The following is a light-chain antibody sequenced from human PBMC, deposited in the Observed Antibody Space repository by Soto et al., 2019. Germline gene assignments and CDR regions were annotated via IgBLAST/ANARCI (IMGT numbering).Light chain of an antibody. J-gene: IGKJ1*01. CDR1: QSVSNDY. CDR2: GAS. V-gene: IGKV3-20*01. CDR3: QQYGSSPRT. Sequence: EFVLTQSPGTLSLSPGERATLSCRASQSVSNDYLAWYQQKPGQAPRLLIYGASSRATGIPDRFSGSGSGTDFILTIRRLEPEDFAVYYCQQYGSSPRTFGQGTKVDIK.